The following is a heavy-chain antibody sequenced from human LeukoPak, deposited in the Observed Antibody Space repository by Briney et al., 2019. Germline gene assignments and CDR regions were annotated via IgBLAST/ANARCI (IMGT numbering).Heavy chain of an antibody. J-gene: IGHJ4*02. CDR1: GFTFSSYA. D-gene: IGHD1-26*01. Sequence: GGSLRLSCAASGFTFSSYAMHWVRQAPGKGLEWVAVISYDGSNKYYADSVKGRFTISRDNSKNTLYLQMNGLRAEDTAVYYCARDLTVGATGHWGQGTLVTVSS. CDR2: ISYDGSNK. CDR3: ARDLTVGATGH. V-gene: IGHV3-30-3*01.